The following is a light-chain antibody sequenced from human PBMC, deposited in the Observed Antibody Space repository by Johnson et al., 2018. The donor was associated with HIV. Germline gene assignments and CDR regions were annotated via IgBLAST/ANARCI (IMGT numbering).Light chain of an antibody. CDR3: GTWDTRLSAGHV. CDR2: DNN. J-gene: IGLJ1*01. CDR1: SCDIGNNY. Sequence: QSVLTQPPSVSAAPGQKVTISCSGSSCDIGNNYVCSHQQLPGTAPKLLIYDNNKRPSGIPDRISGSKSGTSATLGITGLQTGDEADYYCGTWDTRLSAGHVFGTWTKVTVL. V-gene: IGLV1-51*01.